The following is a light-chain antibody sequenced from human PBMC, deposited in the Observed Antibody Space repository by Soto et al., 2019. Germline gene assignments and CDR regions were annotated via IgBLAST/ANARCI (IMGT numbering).Light chain of an antibody. CDR2: EVS. CDR3: SSYSISTAYL. CDR1: SSDVGGYDY. V-gene: IGLV2-14*01. Sequence: QSVLTQPASVSGSPGQSITISCTGTSSDVGGYDYVSWYQLHPGKAPKLMVFEVSNRPSGVSYRFSGSKSGNTASLTISGLQAEDEADYFCSSYSISTAYLXGTGTKVT. J-gene: IGLJ1*01.